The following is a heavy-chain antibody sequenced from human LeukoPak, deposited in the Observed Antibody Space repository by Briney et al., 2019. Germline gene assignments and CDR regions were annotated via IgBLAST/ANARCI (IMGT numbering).Heavy chain of an antibody. CDR2: IYYSGST. CDR1: GGSISSYY. Sequence: SETLFLTCTVSGGSISSYYWSWIRQPPGKGLEWIGYIYYSGSTNYNPSLKSRVTISVDTSKNQFSLKLSSVTAADTAVYYCARYGGYYYYGMDVWGQGTTVTVSS. D-gene: IGHD2-8*01. CDR3: ARYGGYYYYGMDV. V-gene: IGHV4-59*01. J-gene: IGHJ6*02.